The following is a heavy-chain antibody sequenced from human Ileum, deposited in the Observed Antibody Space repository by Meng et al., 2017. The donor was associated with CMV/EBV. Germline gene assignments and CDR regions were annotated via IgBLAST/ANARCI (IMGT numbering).Heavy chain of an antibody. CDR3: TRGDGAHSAKYDH. CDR2: ININTGNP. J-gene: IGHJ4*02. V-gene: IGHV7-4-1*02. Sequence: QVQLVQSGSELKEPGASVKVSCKTSGYRFETYGINWLREAPGQRFEWMGWININTGNPVYAQDFRGRFVFSLDTSLSTAYLQINGLRAGDTAIYYCTRGDGAHSAKYDHWGQGTRVTCAS. CDR1: GYRFETYG. D-gene: IGHD5-24*01.